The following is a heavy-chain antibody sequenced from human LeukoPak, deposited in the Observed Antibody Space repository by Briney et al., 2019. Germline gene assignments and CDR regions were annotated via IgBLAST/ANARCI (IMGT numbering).Heavy chain of an antibody. J-gene: IGHJ6*02. CDR3: ARENRAYYYYGMDV. V-gene: IGHV4-59*01. CDR1: GGSISSSY. Sequence: SETLSLTCTVSGGSISSSYWSWIRQPPGKGLEWIGYIYHSGDTNYNPSLKSRVTISVDTSKNQFSLKLSSVTAADTAVYYCARENRAYYYYGMDVWGQGTTVTVSS. CDR2: IYHSGDT.